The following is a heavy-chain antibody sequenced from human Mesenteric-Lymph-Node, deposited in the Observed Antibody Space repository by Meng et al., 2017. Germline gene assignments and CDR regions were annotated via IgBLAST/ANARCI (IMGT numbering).Heavy chain of an antibody. CDR1: GFTSTAYP. CDR2: IGGDGTT. Sequence: VQLVVSLGGLVQPWGTLRLSCPAPGFTSTAYPLHWVRQAPGKGLEWVAAIGGDGTTFYADSVKGRFTISRDNSKNTLYLQMNRLRAEDTAVYYCARESSRFGELSLVDYWGQGTLVTVSS. D-gene: IGHD3-10*02. V-gene: IGHV3-66*01. CDR3: ARESSRFGELSLVDY. J-gene: IGHJ4*02.